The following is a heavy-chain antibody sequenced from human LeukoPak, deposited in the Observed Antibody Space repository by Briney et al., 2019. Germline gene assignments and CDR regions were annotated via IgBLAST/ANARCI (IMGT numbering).Heavy chain of an antibody. CDR2: IYYSGST. D-gene: IGHD6-13*01. V-gene: IGHV4-61*08. CDR3: ARWIAAAGIHTGTYYFDY. CDR1: GGSISSGGYS. J-gene: IGHJ4*02. Sequence: SETLSLTCTVSGGSISSGGYSWSWIRQPPGKGLEWIGYIYYSGSTNYNPSLKSRVTISVDTSKNQFSLKLSSVTAADTAVYYCARWIAAAGIHTGTYYFDYWGQGTLVTVSS.